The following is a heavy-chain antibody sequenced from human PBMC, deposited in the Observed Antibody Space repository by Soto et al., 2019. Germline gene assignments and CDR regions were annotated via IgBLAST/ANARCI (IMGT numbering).Heavy chain of an antibody. V-gene: IGHV4-31*03. Sequence: QVQLQESGPGLVKPSQTLSLTCTVSGGSISSGGYYWSWFRQHQGKGLEWIGYIYYSGSTYYNPSLKSRVTISVDTSKNQFSLKLSSVTAADTAVYYCARVVAGPHLRYFDYWGQGTLVTVSS. J-gene: IGHJ4*02. CDR3: ARVVAGPHLRYFDY. D-gene: IGHD6-19*01. CDR1: GGSISSGGYY. CDR2: IYYSGST.